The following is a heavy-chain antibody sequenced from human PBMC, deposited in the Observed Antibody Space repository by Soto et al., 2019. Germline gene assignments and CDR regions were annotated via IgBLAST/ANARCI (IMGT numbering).Heavy chain of an antibody. CDR3: ARVAIVVVPAASHYYYYYYMDV. CDR1: GYTFTCYG. D-gene: IGHD2-2*01. V-gene: IGHV1-18*01. J-gene: IGHJ6*03. CDR2: ISAYNGNT. Sequence: ASVKASCKASGYTFTCYGISWVRQAPGQGLEWMGWISAYNGNTNYAQKLQGRVTMTTDTSTSTAYMELRSLRSDDTAVYYCARVAIVVVPAASHYYYYYYMDVWVKGTTVTAP.